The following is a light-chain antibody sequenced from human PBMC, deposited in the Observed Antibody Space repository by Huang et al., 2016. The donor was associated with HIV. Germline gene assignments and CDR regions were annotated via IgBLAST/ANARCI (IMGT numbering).Light chain of an antibody. J-gene: IGKJ5*01. Sequence: DIVMTQSPLSLPVTPGEPASISCRSSQSLLHSNGYNYLDWYLQKPGQSPQLVIYLSSNRASGVPDRFSGSGSVTHFTLKISRVEAEDVGVYYCMQALQTPRTFDQGTRLEIK. CDR2: LSS. V-gene: IGKV2-28*01. CDR1: QSLLHSNGYNY. CDR3: MQALQTPRT.